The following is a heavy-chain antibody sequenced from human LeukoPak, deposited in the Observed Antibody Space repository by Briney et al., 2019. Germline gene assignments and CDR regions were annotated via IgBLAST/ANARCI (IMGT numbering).Heavy chain of an antibody. CDR2: IYYSGST. CDR1: GGSTSSGDYY. D-gene: IGHD2-21*02. V-gene: IGHV4-30-4*01. Sequence: PSETLSLTCTVSGGSTSSGDYYWSWIRLSPGKGLEWIGYIYYSGSTYYNPSLKSRVTISVDTSKNQFSLKLTSVTAADTAVYYCARARHIVAVTAFPGAFDIWGQGTMVTVSS. CDR3: ARARHIVAVTAFPGAFDI. J-gene: IGHJ3*02.